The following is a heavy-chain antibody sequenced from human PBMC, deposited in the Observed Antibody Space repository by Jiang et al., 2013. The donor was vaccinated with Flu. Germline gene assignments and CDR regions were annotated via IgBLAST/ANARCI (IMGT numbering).Heavy chain of an antibody. Sequence: LLKPSETLSLTCAVYGGSFSGYYWSWIRQPPGKGLEWIGEINHSGSTNYNPSLKSRVTISVDTSKNQFSLKLSSVTAADTAVYYCARGRNRAGPFDYWGQGTLVTVSS. CDR3: ARGRNRAGPFDY. J-gene: IGHJ4*02. D-gene: IGHD1-14*01. CDR1: GGSFSGYY. CDR2: INHSGST. V-gene: IGHV4-34*01.